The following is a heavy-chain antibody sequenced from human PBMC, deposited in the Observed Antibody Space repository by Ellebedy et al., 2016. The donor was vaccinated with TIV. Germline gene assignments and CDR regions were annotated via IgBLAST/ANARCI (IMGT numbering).Heavy chain of an antibody. CDR2: MTGSTTYT. J-gene: IGHJ6*02. CDR1: GFAFSYYT. V-gene: IGHV3-21*01. CDR3: ARDQANYYYYGMDV. Sequence: GGSLRLSCAASGFAFSYYTMNWVRQAPGKGPEWVSSMTGSTTYTYYANSLKGRFTISRDNAKNSLYLQMNSLRAEDTAIYYCARDQANYYYYGMDVWGPGTTVTVSS.